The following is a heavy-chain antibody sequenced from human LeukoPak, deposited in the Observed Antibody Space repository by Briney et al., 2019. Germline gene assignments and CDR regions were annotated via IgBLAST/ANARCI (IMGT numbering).Heavy chain of an antibody. J-gene: IGHJ4*02. D-gene: IGHD3-22*01. V-gene: IGHV3-53*04. CDR1: GFTFSSNY. Sequence: PGGSLRLSCAASGFTFSSNYMSWVRQAPGKGLEGVSVIYSGGSTYYADSVKGRFTISRHNSKNTLYLQMNSLRAEDTAVYYCARGYYDSSGYYYYGLGNWGQGTLVTVSS. CDR2: IYSGGST. CDR3: ARGYYDSSGYYYYGLGN.